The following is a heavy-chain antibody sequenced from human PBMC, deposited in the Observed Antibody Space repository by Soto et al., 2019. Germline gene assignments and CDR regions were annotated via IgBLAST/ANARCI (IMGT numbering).Heavy chain of an antibody. CDR1: GFTFSSYS. CDR3: ARPTKQYSSSWYAAFDI. Sequence: PGGSLRLSCAASGFTFSSYSMNWVRQAPGKGLEWVSYISSSSSTIYYADSVKGRFTISRDNAKNSLYLQMNSLRAEDTAVYYCARPTKQYSSSWYAAFDIWGQGTMVTVSS. CDR2: ISSSSSTI. V-gene: IGHV3-48*01. D-gene: IGHD6-13*01. J-gene: IGHJ3*02.